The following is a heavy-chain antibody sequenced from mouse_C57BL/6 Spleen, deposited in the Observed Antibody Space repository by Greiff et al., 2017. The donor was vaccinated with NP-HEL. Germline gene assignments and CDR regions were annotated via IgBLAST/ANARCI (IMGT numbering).Heavy chain of an antibody. CDR2: ISNLAYSI. Sequence: EVKLMESGGGLVQPGGSLKLSCAASGFTFSDYGMAWVRQAPRKGPEWVAFISNLAYSIYYADTVTGRFTISRENAKNTLYLEMSSLRSEDTAMYYCARPGDYDGFAYWGQGTLVTVSA. CDR1: GFTFSDYG. J-gene: IGHJ3*01. V-gene: IGHV5-15*01. D-gene: IGHD2-4*01. CDR3: ARPGDYDGFAY.